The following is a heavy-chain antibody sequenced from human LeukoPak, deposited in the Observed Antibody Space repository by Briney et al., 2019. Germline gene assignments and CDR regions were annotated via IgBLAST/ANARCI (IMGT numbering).Heavy chain of an antibody. Sequence: GGSLRLSCAASGFTFDDYAMHWVRQAPGKGLEWVSGISWNSGSIGYADSEKGRFTISRDNAKNSLYLRMNSLRAEDTALYYCAKGGHTSLDYWGQGTLVTVSS. CDR1: GFTFDDYA. CDR3: AKGGHTSLDY. D-gene: IGHD2/OR15-2a*01. J-gene: IGHJ4*02. CDR2: ISWNSGSI. V-gene: IGHV3-9*01.